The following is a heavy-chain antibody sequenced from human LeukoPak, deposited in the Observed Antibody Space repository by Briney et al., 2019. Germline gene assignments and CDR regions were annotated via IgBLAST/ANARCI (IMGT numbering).Heavy chain of an antibody. Sequence: PSETLSLTCTVSGGSISSYYWSWIRQPPGKGLEWIGYIYYSGSTNYNPSLKSRVTISVDTSKNQFSLQLNSVTPEDTAVYYCARKNLKWELPNAHTDAFDIWGQGTMVTVSS. V-gene: IGHV4-59*12. D-gene: IGHD1-26*01. J-gene: IGHJ3*02. CDR3: ARKNLKWELPNAHTDAFDI. CDR2: IYYSGST. CDR1: GGSISSYY.